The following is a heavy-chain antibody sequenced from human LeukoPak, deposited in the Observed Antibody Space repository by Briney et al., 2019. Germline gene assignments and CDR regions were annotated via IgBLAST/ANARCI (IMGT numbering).Heavy chain of an antibody. D-gene: IGHD2-21*02. CDR3: ARTRGTYGDSFYDY. CDR1: GGSISNYY. CDR2: ISSAGST. Sequence: SETLSLTCTVSGGSISNYYWNWFRQPAGKGQDWIGRISSAGSTNYNPSLQSRVTMSVDTPRNQFSLKLDSVTAADTAVYYCARTRGTYGDSFYDYWGQGTLVTVSS. J-gene: IGHJ4*02. V-gene: IGHV4-4*07.